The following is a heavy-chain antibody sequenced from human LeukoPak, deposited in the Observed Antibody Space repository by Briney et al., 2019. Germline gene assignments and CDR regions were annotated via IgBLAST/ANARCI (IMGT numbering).Heavy chain of an antibody. Sequence: PSETLSLTCTLYGGSFGDYHWSWIRQPPGKGLEWIGEINQRGVTTYNSFLKSRVILSVDTSKKQFSLKLTSVTAADTAVYYCAREGRYGDCFDYWGQGTLVTVSS. D-gene: IGHD4-17*01. CDR3: AREGRYGDCFDY. V-gene: IGHV4-34*01. CDR1: GGSFGDYH. CDR2: INQRGVT. J-gene: IGHJ4*02.